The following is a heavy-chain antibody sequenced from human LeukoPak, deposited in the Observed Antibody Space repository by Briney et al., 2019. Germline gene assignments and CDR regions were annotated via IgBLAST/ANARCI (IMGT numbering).Heavy chain of an antibody. V-gene: IGHV3-30*03. Sequence: GGSLRLSCAASGFILNNYGVHWARQAPGKGLEWVAVISYDGRYTDYADSVKGRFTISRDNAKNTLYLQMNTLRVEDTAVHYCVRDRGFGADDYWGQGTLVTVSS. CDR1: GFILNNYG. CDR2: ISYDGRYT. CDR3: VRDRGFGADDY. J-gene: IGHJ4*02. D-gene: IGHD3-10*01.